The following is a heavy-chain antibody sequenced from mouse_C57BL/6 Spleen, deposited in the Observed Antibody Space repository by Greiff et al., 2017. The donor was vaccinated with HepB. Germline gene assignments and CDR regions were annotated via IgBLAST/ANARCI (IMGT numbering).Heavy chain of an antibody. J-gene: IGHJ4*01. Sequence: EVKLQQSGPELVKPGASVKISCKASGYTFTDYYMNWVKQSHGKSLEWIGDINPNNGGTSYNQKFKGKATLTVDKSSSTAYMELRSLTSEDSAVYYCARWDYGDAMDYWGQGTSVTVSS. D-gene: IGHD1-1*01. CDR3: ARWDYGDAMDY. V-gene: IGHV1-26*01. CDR1: GYTFTDYY. CDR2: INPNNGGT.